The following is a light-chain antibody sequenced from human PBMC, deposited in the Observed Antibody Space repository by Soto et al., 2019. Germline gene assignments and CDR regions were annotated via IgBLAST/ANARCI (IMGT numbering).Light chain of an antibody. J-gene: IGLJ1*01. V-gene: IGLV2-14*01. CDR1: SSDVGGYNY. Sequence: HSALTQPASVSGSPGQSITISCTGTSSDVGGYNYVSWYQEHPGKAPKLMIYEVSNRPSGVSNRFSGSKSGNTASLTISGLQAEDEADYYCSSYTSSNTLVFGTGTKVTVL. CDR3: SSYTSSNTLV. CDR2: EVS.